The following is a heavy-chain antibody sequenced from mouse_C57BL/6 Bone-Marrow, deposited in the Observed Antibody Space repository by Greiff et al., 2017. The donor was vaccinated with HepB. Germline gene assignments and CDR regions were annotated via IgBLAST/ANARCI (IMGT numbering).Heavy chain of an antibody. D-gene: IGHD1-1*01. V-gene: IGHV1-39*01. CDR3: ALITTVVDYFDY. J-gene: IGHJ2*01. CDR1: GYSFTDYN. Sequence: VQLKESGPELVKPGASVKISCKASGYSFTDYNMNWVKQSNGKSLEWIGVINPNYGTTSYNQKFKGKATLTVDQSSSTAYMQLNSLTSEDSAVYYCALITTVVDYFDYWGQGTTLTVSS. CDR2: INPNYGTT.